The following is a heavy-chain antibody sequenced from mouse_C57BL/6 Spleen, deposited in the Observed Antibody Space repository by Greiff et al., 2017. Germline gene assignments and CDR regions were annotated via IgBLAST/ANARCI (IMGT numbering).Heavy chain of an antibody. CDR3: TRDEGYYSNLYAMDY. CDR1: GFTFSSYA. CDR2: ISSGGDYI. Sequence: EVKLMESGEGLVKPGGSLKLSCAASGFTFSSYAMSWVRQTPEKRLEWVAYISSGGDYIYYADTVKGRFTISRDNARNTLYLQMSSLKSEDTAMYYCTRDEGYYSNLYAMDYWGQGTSVTVSS. V-gene: IGHV5-9-1*02. J-gene: IGHJ4*01. D-gene: IGHD2-5*01.